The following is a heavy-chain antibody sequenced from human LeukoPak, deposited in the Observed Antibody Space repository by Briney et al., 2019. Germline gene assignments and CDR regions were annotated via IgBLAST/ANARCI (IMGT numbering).Heavy chain of an antibody. Sequence: AGGSLRLSCAASGFTFNKYGMHWVRQAPGKGLEWVAVIWHDGRNKYYADSVKGRSTVSRDNSKNTLYLQMNSLRVEDTAVYYCARDRGHYNSGSILDYWGQGTQVTVSS. CDR2: IWHDGRNK. CDR1: GFTFNKYG. D-gene: IGHD3-10*01. V-gene: IGHV3-33*01. CDR3: ARDRGHYNSGSILDY. J-gene: IGHJ4*02.